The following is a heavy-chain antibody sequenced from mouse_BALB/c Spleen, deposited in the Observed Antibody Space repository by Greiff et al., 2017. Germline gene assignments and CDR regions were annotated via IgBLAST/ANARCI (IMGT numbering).Heavy chain of an antibody. CDR2: IYPGSGST. CDR1: GYNFTSYW. Sequence: QVQLQQPGAELVKPGTSVKLSCKASGYNFTSYWINWVKLRPGQGLEWIGDIYPGSGSTNYNEKFKSKATLTVDTSSSTAYMQLSSLASEDSALYYCARGTTATDDWGQGTTLTVSS. CDR3: ARGTTATDD. V-gene: IGHV1-55*01. J-gene: IGHJ2*01. D-gene: IGHD1-2*01.